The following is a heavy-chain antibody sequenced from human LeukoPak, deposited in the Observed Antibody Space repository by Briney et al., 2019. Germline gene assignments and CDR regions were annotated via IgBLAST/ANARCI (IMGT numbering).Heavy chain of an antibody. J-gene: IGHJ3*02. CDR3: ATRSARGAFDI. Sequence: GGSLRLSCAASGLIFDDNAMHWVRQAPRKGLEWVSGISWNSGTKGYADSVKGRFTISRDNAKNSLYLQMNSLRAEDMALYYCATRSARGAFDIWGQGTMATVSS. CDR2: ISWNSGTK. CDR1: GLIFDDNA. V-gene: IGHV3-9*03. D-gene: IGHD6-6*01.